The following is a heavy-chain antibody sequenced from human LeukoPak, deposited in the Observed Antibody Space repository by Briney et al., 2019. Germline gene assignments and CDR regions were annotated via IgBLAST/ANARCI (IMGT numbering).Heavy chain of an antibody. CDR1: GFTFSSYW. CDR2: IKQDGSEK. Sequence: GGSLRLSCAASGFTFSSYWMSWVRQAPGKGLEWVANIKQDGSEKYYVDSVKGRFTISRDNAKNSLYLRMNSLRAEDTAVYYCARDWYCSGGGCYSNDAFDIWGQGTMVTVSS. J-gene: IGHJ3*02. D-gene: IGHD2-15*01. CDR3: ARDWYCSGGGCYSNDAFDI. V-gene: IGHV3-7*01.